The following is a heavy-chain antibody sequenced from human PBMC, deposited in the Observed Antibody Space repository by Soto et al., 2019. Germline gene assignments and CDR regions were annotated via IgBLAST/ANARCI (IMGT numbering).Heavy chain of an antibody. CDR3: AKDTRFAPDTFIAVAVAFDI. CDR2: ISGSGGST. CDR1: GFTFSSYA. J-gene: IGHJ3*02. D-gene: IGHD6-19*01. Sequence: EVQLLESGGGLVQPGGSLRLSCAASGFTFSSYAMSWVRQAPGKGLEWVSAISGSGGSTYYADSVKGRFTISRDNSKNTLYLQMNSLRAEDTAVYYCAKDTRFAPDTFIAVAVAFDIWGQGTMVTVSS. V-gene: IGHV3-23*01.